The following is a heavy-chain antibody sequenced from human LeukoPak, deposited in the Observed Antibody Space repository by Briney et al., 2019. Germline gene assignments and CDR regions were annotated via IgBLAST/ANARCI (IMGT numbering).Heavy chain of an antibody. Sequence: ASVKVSCKASGYTFTSYDINWVRQATGQGLEWMGWMNPNSGNTGYAQKFQGRVTITRNTSISTAYMELSSLRSEDTDVYYCARGYSGYDYYYYYYMDVWGKGTTVTVSS. V-gene: IGHV1-8*03. D-gene: IGHD5-12*01. CDR2: MNPNSGNT. CDR3: ARGYSGYDYYYYYYMDV. CDR1: GYTFTSYD. J-gene: IGHJ6*03.